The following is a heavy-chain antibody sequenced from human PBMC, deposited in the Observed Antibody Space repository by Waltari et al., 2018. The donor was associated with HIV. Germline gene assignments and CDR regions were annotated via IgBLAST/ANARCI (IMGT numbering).Heavy chain of an antibody. J-gene: IGHJ5*02. CDR1: TFSVSDKP. Sequence: AESGGRLIQPGGSLGLSCTASTFSVSDKPVTWIRQAPGGSLEWVGVIYPDDTTHYADSVSGRFTISRAKSRTTVLLLMNGLFVDDTATYFCATGVRYYGPWGQGTRVTVSS. V-gene: IGHV3-53*01. D-gene: IGHD3-10*01. CDR3: ATGVRYYGP. CDR2: IYPDDTT.